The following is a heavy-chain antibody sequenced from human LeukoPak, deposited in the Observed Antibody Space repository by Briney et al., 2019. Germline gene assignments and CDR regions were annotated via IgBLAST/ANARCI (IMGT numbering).Heavy chain of an antibody. CDR3: ARGPSIQLWSDPYYYYGIDV. J-gene: IGHJ6*02. CDR1: SASISRSSYY. V-gene: IGHV4-39*07. CDR2: INHSGST. Sequence: SETLSLTYTVSSASISRSSYYWGWIRQTPGKGLEWIGEINHSGSTNYNPSLKSRVTISVDTSKNQFSLKLSSVTAADTAVYYCARGPSIQLWSDPYYYYGIDVWGQGTTVTVSS. D-gene: IGHD5-18*01.